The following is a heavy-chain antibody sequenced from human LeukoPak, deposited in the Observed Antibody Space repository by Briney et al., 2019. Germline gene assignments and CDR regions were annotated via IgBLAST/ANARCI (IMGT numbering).Heavy chain of an antibody. V-gene: IGHV4-59*12. CDR2: IYYSGNT. Sequence: SETLSLTCTVSGGSISSYYWSWIWQPPGKGLEWIGYIYYSGNTNYNPSLKSRVTISVDTSKNQFSLKLSSVTAADTAVYYCARGGYSNWFDPWGQGTLVTVSS. CDR3: ARGGYSNWFDP. D-gene: IGHD2-15*01. J-gene: IGHJ5*02. CDR1: GGSISSYY.